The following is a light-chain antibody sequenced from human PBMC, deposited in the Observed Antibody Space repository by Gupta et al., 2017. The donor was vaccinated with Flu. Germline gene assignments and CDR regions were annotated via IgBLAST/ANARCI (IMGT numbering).Light chain of an antibody. V-gene: IGLV2-14*01. CDR2: EVF. CDR3: ASYASTTSVL. CDR1: SSDVGGYNY. Sequence: QSALTQPASVSGSPGQSISISCTGTSSDVGGYNYVSWYHQHPGKAPKIIIYEVFNRPLGVSDRFSGSKSGNTASLIISGLQTEDEGEYFCASYASTTSVLFGGGTKLTVL. J-gene: IGLJ2*01.